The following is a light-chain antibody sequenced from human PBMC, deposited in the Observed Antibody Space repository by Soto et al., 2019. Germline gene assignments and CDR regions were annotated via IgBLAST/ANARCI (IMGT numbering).Light chain of an antibody. CDR1: QSISSW. CDR3: QQYNSYPMYP. J-gene: IGKJ2*01. V-gene: IGKV1-5*01. CDR2: DAS. Sequence: DIQMTQSPSTLSASVGDRVTITCLASQSISSWLAWYQQKPGKAPKLLIYDASSLESGVPSRFSGSGSGTEFTLTSSSLQPDDFATYYCQQYNSYPMYPFGQGTKLEIK.